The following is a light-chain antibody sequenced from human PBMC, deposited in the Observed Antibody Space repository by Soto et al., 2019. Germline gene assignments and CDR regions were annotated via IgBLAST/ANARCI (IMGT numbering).Light chain of an antibody. J-gene: IGKJ4*01. CDR1: QSVSSSY. CDR3: QQYGSPLT. Sequence: EIVLTQSPGTLSLSPGERATLSCRASQSVSSSYLAWYQQKPGQDPRLIIYGASSRATGIPDRFSGSGSGTDFTLTISRLEPEDFAVYYCQQYGSPLTFGGGTKVEIK. V-gene: IGKV3-20*01. CDR2: GAS.